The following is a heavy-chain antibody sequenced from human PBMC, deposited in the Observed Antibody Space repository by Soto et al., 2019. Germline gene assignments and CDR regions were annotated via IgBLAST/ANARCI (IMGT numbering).Heavy chain of an antibody. J-gene: IGHJ4*02. CDR3: ALIRYYDSSGLFVY. V-gene: IGHV2-70*01. Sequence: SGPTLVNPTQTLTLTCTFSGFPLSTSGMCVSWIRQPPGKALEWLALIDWDDDKYYSTSLKTRLTISKDTSKNQVVLTMTNMDPVDTATYYCALIRYYDSSGLFVYWGREPWSPSPQ. D-gene: IGHD3-22*01. CDR1: GFPLSTSGMC. CDR2: IDWDDDK.